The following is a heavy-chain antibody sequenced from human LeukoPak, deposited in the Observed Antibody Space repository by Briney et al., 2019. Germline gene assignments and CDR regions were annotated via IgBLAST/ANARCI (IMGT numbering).Heavy chain of an antibody. J-gene: IGHJ3*02. D-gene: IGHD5-24*01. CDR1: GYTFTTYY. V-gene: IGHV1-46*01. Sequence: ASVKVSCKASGYTFTTYYMHWVRQAPGQGLEWMGSINPSSDSTSYAQKFQGRVTMTSDMSTSTVYMELRSLRFEDTAVYYCARAEITRDGYNSAFDIWGQGTMVTVSS. CDR2: INPSSDST. CDR3: ARAEITRDGYNSAFDI.